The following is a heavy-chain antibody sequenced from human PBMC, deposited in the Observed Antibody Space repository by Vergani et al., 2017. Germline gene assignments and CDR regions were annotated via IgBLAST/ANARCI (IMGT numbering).Heavy chain of an antibody. Sequence: QVQLVQSGAEVKKPGSSVKVSCKASGGTFSSYAISWVRQAPGQGLEWMGGIIPIFGTADYAQKFQGRVTITADESTITAYMELSSLRSEDTAVYYCAGEGNDYGRTGVGPGVSFDWGPGNLV. CDR2: IIPIFGTA. J-gene: IGHJ4*02. V-gene: IGHV1-69*01. CDR3: AGEGNDYGRTGVGPGVSFD. CDR1: GGTFSSYA. D-gene: IGHD1-1*01.